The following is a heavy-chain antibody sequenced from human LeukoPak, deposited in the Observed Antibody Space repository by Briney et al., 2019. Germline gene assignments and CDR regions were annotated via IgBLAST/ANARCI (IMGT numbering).Heavy chain of an antibody. V-gene: IGHV4-39*02. Sequence: SETLSLTCTVSGGSISSSGYYWGWIGQPPGKGLEWIGNIYYSGSTYYNPSLKSRVTISVDTSKNHFSLKLNSVTAADTALYYCARLGYCSSASCGPLDYWGQGTLVTVSS. CDR1: GGSISSSGYY. J-gene: IGHJ4*02. CDR2: IYYSGST. D-gene: IGHD2-2*01. CDR3: ARLGYCSSASCGPLDY.